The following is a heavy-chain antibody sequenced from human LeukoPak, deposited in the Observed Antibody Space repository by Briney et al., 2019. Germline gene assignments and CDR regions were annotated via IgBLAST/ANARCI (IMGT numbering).Heavy chain of an antibody. CDR2: ISYDGSNK. CDR3: ARRLGSWFPFDY. V-gene: IGHV3-30-3*01. J-gene: IGHJ4*02. Sequence: SCKASGGTFSSYAMSWVRQAPGKGLEWVAVISYDGSNKYYADSVKGRFTISRDNSKNTLYLQMNSLRAEDTAVYYCARRLGSWFPFDYWGQGTLVTVSS. CDR1: GGTFSSYA. D-gene: IGHD6-13*01.